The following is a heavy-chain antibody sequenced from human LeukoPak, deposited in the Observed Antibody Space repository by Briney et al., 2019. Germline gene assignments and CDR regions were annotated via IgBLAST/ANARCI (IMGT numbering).Heavy chain of an antibody. D-gene: IGHD3-16*01. V-gene: IGHV4-59*01. CDR3: ARRNGGDIDY. Sequence: SETLSLTCTVSSGSINTFYGSWIRQPPGKGPEWIGFISETGTTNYHPSLNRRVSISMDVSKKQFSLTLTSVTAADTAVYYCARRNGGDIDYWGQGNLVTVSS. CDR1: SGSINTFY. J-gene: IGHJ4*02. CDR2: ISETGTT.